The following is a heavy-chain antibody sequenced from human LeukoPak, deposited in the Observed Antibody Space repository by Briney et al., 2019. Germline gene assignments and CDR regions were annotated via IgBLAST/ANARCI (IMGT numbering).Heavy chain of an antibody. CDR3: TRIYGTTPDY. CDR1: GYTFSSHG. V-gene: IGHV3-33*01. CDR2: IWYDGGKR. J-gene: IGHJ4*02. D-gene: IGHD1-1*01. Sequence: GGSLRLSCAASGYTFSSHGLHWVRQAPGKGLEWVAVIWYDGGKRYYADSVKGRFTVSKDNSKSTLYLQMNSLRVEDTAVHYCTRIYGTTPDYWGQGTLVTVSS.